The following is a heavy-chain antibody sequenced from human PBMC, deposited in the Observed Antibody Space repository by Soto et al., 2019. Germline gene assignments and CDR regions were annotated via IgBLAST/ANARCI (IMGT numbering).Heavy chain of an antibody. Sequence: GGSLRLSCAASGFTFSSYDMHWVRQATGEGLEWVSAIGTAGDTYYPGSVKGRFTISRENAKNSLYLQMNSLRAGDTAVYYCARDSYYYGMDVWGQGTTVTVSS. CDR3: ARDSYYYGMDV. CDR2: IGTAGDT. V-gene: IGHV3-13*01. J-gene: IGHJ6*01. CDR1: GFTFSSYD.